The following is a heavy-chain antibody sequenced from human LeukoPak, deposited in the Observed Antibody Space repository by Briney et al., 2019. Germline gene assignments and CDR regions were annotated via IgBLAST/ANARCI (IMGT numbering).Heavy chain of an antibody. V-gene: IGHV4-39*02. CDR3: AREGGIKDY. CDR2: IHYSGST. CDR1: GGSISSSSYY. D-gene: IGHD3-16*01. Sequence: SETLSLTCTVSGGSISSSSYYWGWIRQSPGKGLEWIGNIHYSGSTYYTPSLKSRVTISVDTSKNQFSLKLSSVTAADTAVYYCAREGGIKDYWGQGTLVTVSS. J-gene: IGHJ4*02.